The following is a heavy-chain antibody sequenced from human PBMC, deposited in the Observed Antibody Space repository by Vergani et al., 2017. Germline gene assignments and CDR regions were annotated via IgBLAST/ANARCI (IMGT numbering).Heavy chain of an antibody. Sequence: VQLVESGGGLVKPGGSLRLSCAASGFTFSDYYMSWIRQAPGKGLEWVSYISSSSSYTNYADSVKGRFTISRDNAKNSLYLQMNSLRAEDTAVYYCARDRYYEIYVMDVWGQGTTVTVSS. V-gene: IGHV3-11*06. D-gene: IGHD3-22*01. CDR3: ARDRYYEIYVMDV. CDR2: ISSSSSYT. CDR1: GFTFSDYY. J-gene: IGHJ6*02.